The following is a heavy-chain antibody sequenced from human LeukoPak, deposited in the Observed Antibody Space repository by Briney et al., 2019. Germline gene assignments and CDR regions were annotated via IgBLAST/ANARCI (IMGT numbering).Heavy chain of an antibody. CDR3: ARGRKDWYVDL. CDR2: INSDGGST. J-gene: IGHJ2*01. CDR1: GFTFSSYW. V-gene: IGHV3-74*01. D-gene: IGHD1-14*01. Sequence: GSLRLSCAASGFTFSSYWMHWVRQAPGKGLVWVSRINSDGGSTSYADSVKGRFTISRDNAKNTLYLQMNSLRAEDTAVHYCARGRKDWYVDLWGRGTLVTVSS.